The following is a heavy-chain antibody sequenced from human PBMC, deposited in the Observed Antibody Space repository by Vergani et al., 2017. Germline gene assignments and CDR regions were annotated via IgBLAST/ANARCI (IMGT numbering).Heavy chain of an antibody. CDR3: ARRDYGILTGYRY. V-gene: IGHV1-46*03. Sequence: QVQVVQSGAEVKKSGASVKASCKTSGYTFSNYYMHWVRQSPGQGLEWMGIINPSGGHTNYAQKFQGRATMTRDTSSSTVYMELSILRSEDTAIYYCARRDYGILTGYRYWGQGTLVTVSA. D-gene: IGHD3-9*01. CDR1: GYTFSNYY. J-gene: IGHJ4*02. CDR2: INPSGGHT.